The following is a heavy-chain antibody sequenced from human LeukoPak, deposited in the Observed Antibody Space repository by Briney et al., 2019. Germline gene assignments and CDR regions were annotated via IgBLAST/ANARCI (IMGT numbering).Heavy chain of an antibody. Sequence: SETLSLTCAVYGGSFSGYYWSWIRQPPGKGLEWIGAINHSGSTNYNPSLKSRVTISVDTSKNQFSLKLSSVTAADTAVYYCARWGSSSWYPFRHFDYWGQGTLVTVSS. CDR1: GGSFSGYY. D-gene: IGHD6-13*01. CDR2: INHSGST. CDR3: ARWGSSSWYPFRHFDY. J-gene: IGHJ4*02. V-gene: IGHV4-34*01.